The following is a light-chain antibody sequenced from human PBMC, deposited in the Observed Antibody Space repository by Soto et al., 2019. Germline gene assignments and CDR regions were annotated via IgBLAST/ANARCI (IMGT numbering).Light chain of an antibody. CDR2: DAS. Sequence: DIQMTQSPSTLSASVGDRVTITCRASQSISSWLAWYQQKPGKAPKLLFYDASSLESGVPSRFSGSGSGTEFTLTIISLQTDDFATYYCQQYNSYSWTFGQGTKVEIK. J-gene: IGKJ1*01. CDR3: QQYNSYSWT. CDR1: QSISSW. V-gene: IGKV1-5*01.